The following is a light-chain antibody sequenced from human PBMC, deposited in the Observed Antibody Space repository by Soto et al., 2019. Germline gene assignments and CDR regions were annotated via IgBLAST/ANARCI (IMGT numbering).Light chain of an antibody. CDR3: QQYGSSGRT. J-gene: IGKJ1*01. CDR1: QSVSSY. Sequence: EIVLTQSPATLSLSPGERATLSCRASQSVSSYLAWYQQKPGQAPRLLIYDASSRATGIPARFSGSGSGTDFTLTISRLEPEDFAVYYCQQYGSSGRTFGQGTKVDIK. CDR2: DAS. V-gene: IGKV3-20*01.